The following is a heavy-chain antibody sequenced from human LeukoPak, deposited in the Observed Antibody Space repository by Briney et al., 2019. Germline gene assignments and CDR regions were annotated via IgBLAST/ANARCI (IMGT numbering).Heavy chain of an antibody. J-gene: IGHJ4*02. CDR1: GGTFSSYA. D-gene: IGHD6-19*01. CDR2: IIPILGIA. Sequence: SVKVSCKASGGTFSSYAISWVRQAPGQGLEWMGRIIPILGIANYAQKFQGRVTITADKSTSTAYMELSSLRSEDTAVYYCASGWYQPRGYFDYWGQGTLVNISS. V-gene: IGHV1-69*04. CDR3: ASGWYQPRGYFDY.